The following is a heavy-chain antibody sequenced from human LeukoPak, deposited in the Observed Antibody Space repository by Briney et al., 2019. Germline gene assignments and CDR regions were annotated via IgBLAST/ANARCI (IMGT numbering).Heavy chain of an antibody. D-gene: IGHD2-8*01. CDR3: ARLTTLYASGARWFVS. Sequence: SETLSLTCTVSAGSISTYYWSWIRQPPGKGLEWIGYIYYTGSNGYNPSLKSRVTMSLDTSKSQFSLKVTSVTAADTAVYYCARLTTLYASGARWFVSCGQGTLVTVS. CDR2: IYYTGSN. J-gene: IGHJ5*01. V-gene: IGHV4-59*08. CDR1: AGSISTYY.